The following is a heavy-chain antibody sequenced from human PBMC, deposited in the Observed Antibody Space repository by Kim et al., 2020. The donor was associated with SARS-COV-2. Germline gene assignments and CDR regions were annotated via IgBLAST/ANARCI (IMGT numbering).Heavy chain of an antibody. Sequence: GGSLRLSCAASGFTFSSYAMSWVRQAPGKGLEWVSAFSGSGGSTYYADSVKGRFTISRDNSKNTLYLQMNSLRAEDTAVYYCAKGRGINIVVVPAATPYFDYWGQGTLVTVSS. V-gene: IGHV3-23*01. D-gene: IGHD2-2*01. J-gene: IGHJ4*02. CDR1: GFTFSSYA. CDR3: AKGRGINIVVVPAATPYFDY. CDR2: FSGSGGST.